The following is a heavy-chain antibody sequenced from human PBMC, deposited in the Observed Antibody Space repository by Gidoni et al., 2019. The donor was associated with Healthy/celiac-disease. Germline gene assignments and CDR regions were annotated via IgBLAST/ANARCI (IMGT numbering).Heavy chain of an antibody. CDR2: IIPIFGTA. CDR3: ARSGAVVVPAAIKLRIHYGMDV. J-gene: IGHJ6*02. V-gene: IGHV1-69*01. CDR1: GGTFSSYA. Sequence: QVQLVQSGAEVKKPGSSVKVSCKASGGTFSSYAISWVRQAPGQGLEWMGGIIPIFGTANYAQKFQGRVTITADESTSTAYMELSSLRSEDTAVYYCARSGAVVVPAAIKLRIHYGMDVWGQGTTVTVSS. D-gene: IGHD2-2*02.